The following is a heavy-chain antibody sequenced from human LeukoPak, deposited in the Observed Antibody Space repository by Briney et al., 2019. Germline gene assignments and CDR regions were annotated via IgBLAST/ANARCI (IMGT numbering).Heavy chain of an antibody. J-gene: IGHJ4*02. Sequence: KPSETLSLTCTVPGGSISSSSYYWGRIRQPPGKGLEWIGSIYYSGSTYYNPSLKSRVTISVDTSKNQFSLKLSSVTAADTAVYYCARQYYYDSSGYYPFVYWGQGTLVTVSS. CDR1: GGSISSSSYY. CDR2: IYYSGST. V-gene: IGHV4-39*01. CDR3: ARQYYYDSSGYYPFVY. D-gene: IGHD3-22*01.